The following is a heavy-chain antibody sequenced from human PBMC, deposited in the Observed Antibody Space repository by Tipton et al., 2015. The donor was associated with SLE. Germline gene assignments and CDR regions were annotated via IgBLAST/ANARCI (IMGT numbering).Heavy chain of an antibody. V-gene: IGHV4-34*01. CDR1: GGSFSGYY. D-gene: IGHD2-8*02. J-gene: IGHJ3*02. CDR3: ASPLAVLVDDAFDI. Sequence: LRLSCAVYGGSFSGYYWSWIRQPPGKGLEWIGSIYYSGSTYYNPSLKSRVTISVDTSKNQFSLKLSSVTATDTAVYYCASPLAVLVDDAFDIWGQGTMVTVSS. CDR2: IYYSGST.